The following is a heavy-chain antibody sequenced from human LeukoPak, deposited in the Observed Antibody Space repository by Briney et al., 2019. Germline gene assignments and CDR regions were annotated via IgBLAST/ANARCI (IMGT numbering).Heavy chain of an antibody. D-gene: IGHD4-17*01. CDR3: AKDHYGDPHPADASDI. V-gene: IGHV3-23*01. CDR1: GFTFISYA. J-gene: IGHJ3*02. Sequence: GGSLRLSCAASGFTFISYAMSWVRQAPGKGLEWVSAISGSGGSTYYADSVKGRFTISIDNSKNTLYLQMNSLRAEDTAVYYCAKDHYGDPHPADASDIWGQGTIVTVSS. CDR2: ISGSGGST.